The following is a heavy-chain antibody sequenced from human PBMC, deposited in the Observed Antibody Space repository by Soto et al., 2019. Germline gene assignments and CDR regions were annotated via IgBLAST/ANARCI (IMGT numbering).Heavy chain of an antibody. J-gene: IGHJ4*02. CDR3: AREGRTAAAGTFDY. V-gene: IGHV4-31*03. Sequence: SETLSLTCTVSGGSISSGDYYWSWIRQVPGNGLEWIGYIYYSGSTYYNPSLKSRVAMSVDTSKNQFSPKLSSVTAADTPIHYCAREGRTAAAGTFDYWGQGTLVTVSS. D-gene: IGHD6-13*01. CDR1: GGSISSGDYY. CDR2: IYYSGST.